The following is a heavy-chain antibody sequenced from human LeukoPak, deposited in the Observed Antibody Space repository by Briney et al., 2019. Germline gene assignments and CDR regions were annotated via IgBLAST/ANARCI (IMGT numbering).Heavy chain of an antibody. Sequence: ASVKVSCKASGGTFSSYAINWVRQATGQGLEWMGWMNPNSGNTGYAQKFQGRVTMTRNTSISTAYMELSSLRSEDTAVYYCARGGSVDTAMVDNYWGQGTLVTVSS. V-gene: IGHV1-8*02. J-gene: IGHJ4*02. D-gene: IGHD5-18*01. CDR2: MNPNSGNT. CDR3: ARGGSVDTAMVDNY. CDR1: GGTFSSYA.